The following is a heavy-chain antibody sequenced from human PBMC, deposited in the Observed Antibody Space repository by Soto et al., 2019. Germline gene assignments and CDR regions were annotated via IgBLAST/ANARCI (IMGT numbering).Heavy chain of an antibody. J-gene: IGHJ4*02. CDR3: ARFRYSGYDQVDY. Sequence: QVQLQQWGAGLLKPSETLSLTCAVYGGSFSGYYWGWIRQPPGKGLEWIGEINHSGSTNYNPSLKSRVTISVDTSKNQFSLKLSSVTAADTAVYYCARFRYSGYDQVDYWGQGTLVTVSS. V-gene: IGHV4-34*01. CDR2: INHSGST. CDR1: GGSFSGYY. D-gene: IGHD5-12*01.